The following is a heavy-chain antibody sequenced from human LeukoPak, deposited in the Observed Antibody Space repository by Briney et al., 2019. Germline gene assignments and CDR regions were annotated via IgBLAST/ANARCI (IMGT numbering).Heavy chain of an antibody. D-gene: IGHD1-26*01. CDR2: ISGSGAST. J-gene: IGHJ4*02. CDR3: AKKPNQWELRYYFDY. Sequence: GGSLGLSCVASGFTFSSYALNWFGQTPGKGLDWVSTISGSGASTYYADAVRGRFTISRDNSRNTLQLQMNSLRAEDTAVYYCAKKPNQWELRYYFDYWGQGTLVTVSS. CDR1: GFTFSSYA. V-gene: IGHV3-23*01.